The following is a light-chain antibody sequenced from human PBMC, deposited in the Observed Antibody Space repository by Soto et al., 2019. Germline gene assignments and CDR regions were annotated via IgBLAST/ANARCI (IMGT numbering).Light chain of an antibody. CDR2: RAS. CDR1: QSISRY. J-gene: IGKJ2*03. V-gene: IGKV1-39*01. Sequence: DIQMTQSPSSLSASVGDRITITCRASQSISRYLHWYQHRPGEAPNLLISRASSLQSGVPSRFSGSGFGTDFTLTISSLQREDFATYYCQQSHITQYSFGQGTKVDIK. CDR3: QQSHITQYS.